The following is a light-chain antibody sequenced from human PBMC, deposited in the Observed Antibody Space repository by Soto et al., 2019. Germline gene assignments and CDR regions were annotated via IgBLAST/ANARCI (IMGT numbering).Light chain of an antibody. CDR3: QQYGSSL. Sequence: EVVLTQSPVTLSLSPGERATLSCRASQSFRGLLAWYQQKPGQAPRLLIYGASSRATGIPDRFSGSGSGTDFTLTISRLEPEDFAVYYCQQYGSSLFGQGTRLEIK. CDR1: QSFRGL. CDR2: GAS. J-gene: IGKJ5*01. V-gene: IGKV3-20*01.